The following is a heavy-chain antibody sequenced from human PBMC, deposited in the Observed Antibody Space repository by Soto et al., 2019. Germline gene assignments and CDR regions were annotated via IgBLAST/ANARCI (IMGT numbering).Heavy chain of an antibody. J-gene: IGHJ3*01. V-gene: IGHV3-23*01. CDR3: VREGRGSFDF. Sequence: PGGSVRLSCAASGFLFTNYAMNWVRQAPGKGLEWVSVIGGRGNSAYYADSVQGRFTISRDNSKNTLSLQMSSLTADDTAIYYCVREGRGSFDFWGRGTVVTVSS. CDR1: GFLFTNYA. CDR2: IGGRGNSA. D-gene: IGHD5-12*01.